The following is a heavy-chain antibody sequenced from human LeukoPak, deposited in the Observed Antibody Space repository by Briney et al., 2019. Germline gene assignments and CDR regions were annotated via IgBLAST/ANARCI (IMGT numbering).Heavy chain of an antibody. D-gene: IGHD2-2*01. J-gene: IGHJ6*03. CDR1: GFTFSSYS. CDR2: ISSSGTYI. CDR3: ARGQGYCSSTRCSPGYYMDV. Sequence: GGSLRLPCAASGFTFSSYSMNWVRQAPGKGPEWVSRISSSGTYIDYRDSVKGRFTISRDNSRSALYLQVDSLRAEDTAVYYCARGQGYCSSTRCSPGYYMDVWGTGTTVTV. V-gene: IGHV3-21*06.